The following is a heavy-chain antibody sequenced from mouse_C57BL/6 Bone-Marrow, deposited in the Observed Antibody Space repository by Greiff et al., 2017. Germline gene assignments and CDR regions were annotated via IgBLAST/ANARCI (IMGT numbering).Heavy chain of an antibody. CDR1: GFSLTSYG. V-gene: IGHV2-2*01. CDR2: IWSGGST. CDR3: DRNSSYYGSDWFAY. D-gene: IGHD1-1*01. Sequence: VQLQQSGPGLVQPSQSLSITCTVSGFSLTSYGVHWVRQSPGKGLEWLGVIWSGGSTDYNAAFISRLSISKDNSKSQVFFKMNSLQADDTAIYYCDRNSSYYGSDWFAYWGQGTLVTVSA. J-gene: IGHJ3*01.